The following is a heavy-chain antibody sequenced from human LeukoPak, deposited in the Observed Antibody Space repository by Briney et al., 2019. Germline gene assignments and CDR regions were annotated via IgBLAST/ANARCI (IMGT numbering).Heavy chain of an antibody. CDR3: ARAMTEFGELLLYDAFDI. CDR2: ISYDGSNK. Sequence: QTGGSLRLSCAASGFTFSSYAMHWVRQAPGKGLEWVAVISYDGSNKYYADSVKGRFTISRDNSKNTLYLQMNSLRAEDTAVYYCARAMTEFGELLLYDAFDIWGQGTMVTVSS. CDR1: GFTFSSYA. V-gene: IGHV3-30*04. J-gene: IGHJ3*02. D-gene: IGHD3-10*01.